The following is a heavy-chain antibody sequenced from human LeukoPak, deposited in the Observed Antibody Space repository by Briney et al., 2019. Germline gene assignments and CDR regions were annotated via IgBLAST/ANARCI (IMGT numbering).Heavy chain of an antibody. Sequence: GGSLRLSCAASGFTFSDYYMSWIRQAPGKGLEWVSYISSSGSTIYYADSVKGRFTISRDNAKNSLYLQMNSLRAEDTAVYFCAKRGVVIRVILIGFHKEAYYFDSWGQGALVTVSS. CDR1: GFTFSDYY. CDR2: ISSSGSTI. CDR3: AKRGVVIRVILIGFHKEAYYFDS. J-gene: IGHJ4*02. D-gene: IGHD3-9*01. V-gene: IGHV3-11*01.